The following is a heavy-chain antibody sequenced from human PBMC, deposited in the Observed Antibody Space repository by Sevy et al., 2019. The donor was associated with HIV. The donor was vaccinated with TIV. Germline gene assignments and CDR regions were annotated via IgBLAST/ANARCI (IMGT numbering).Heavy chain of an antibody. D-gene: IGHD3-22*01. V-gene: IGHV3-33*01. CDR3: VSGAYYYESRTENFDY. J-gene: IGHJ4*02. CDR1: GFTFSSYG. Sequence: GGSLRLSCAASGFTFSSYGMHWVRQAPGKGLEWVALIWYEGSNKYYADSGKGRFTISRDNSKNTLYLQMYSLGAEDTAVYYCVSGAYYYESRTENFDYWGQGTLVTVSS. CDR2: IWYEGSNK.